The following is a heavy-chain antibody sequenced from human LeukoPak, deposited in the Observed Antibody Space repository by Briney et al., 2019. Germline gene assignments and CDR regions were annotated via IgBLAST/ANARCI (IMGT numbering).Heavy chain of an antibody. V-gene: IGHV4-59*08. Sequence: SETLSLTCTVSGGSISSYYWSWIRQPPGKGLEWIGYIYYSGSTNYNPSLKSRVTISADTSKNQFSLKLSSVTAADTAVYYCARLRRYYDSSGPGYAFDIWGQGTMVTVSS. D-gene: IGHD3-22*01. CDR3: ARLRRYYDSSGPGYAFDI. CDR2: IYYSGST. CDR1: GGSISSYY. J-gene: IGHJ3*02.